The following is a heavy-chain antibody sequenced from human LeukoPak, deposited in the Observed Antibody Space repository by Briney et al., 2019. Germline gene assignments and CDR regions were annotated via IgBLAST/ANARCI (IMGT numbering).Heavy chain of an antibody. CDR1: GFTFSSYG. Sequence: GGSLRLSCAASGFTFSSYGMHWVRQAPGKGLEWVAVTSYDGSDKYYADSVKGRFTISRDNSKNTLYLQMSSLRAKDTAVYYCAKEETYNAFDIWGQGTMVTVSS. D-gene: IGHD2-2*02. CDR3: AKEETYNAFDI. CDR2: TSYDGSDK. V-gene: IGHV3-30*18. J-gene: IGHJ3*02.